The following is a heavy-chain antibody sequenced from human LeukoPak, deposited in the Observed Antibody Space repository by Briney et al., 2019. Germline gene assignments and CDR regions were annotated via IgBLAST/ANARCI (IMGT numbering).Heavy chain of an antibody. CDR3: ARGTESITIFGGPFEYYSLDV. D-gene: IGHD3-3*01. J-gene: IGHJ6*03. CDR1: GGSISTYY. Sequence: SETLSLTCTVSGGSISTYYWSWIRQPPGKGLEWIGYIYHSGSTNYNPSLKSRVTISVDTCKNQFSLKLSSVTAADPAVYDCARGTESITIFGGPFEYYSLDVWGKGTTVTVSS. V-gene: IGHV4-59*01. CDR2: IYHSGST.